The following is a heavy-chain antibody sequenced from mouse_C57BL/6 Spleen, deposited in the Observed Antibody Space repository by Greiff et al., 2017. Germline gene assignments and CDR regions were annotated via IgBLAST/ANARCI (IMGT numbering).Heavy chain of an antibody. Sequence: VQLQQSGAELVRPGASVTLSCKASGYTFTDYEMHWVKQTPVHGLEWIGAIDPETGGTAYNQKFKGKAILTADKSSSTAYMELRSLTSEDSAVYYCTRSGTTVVEEYYAMDYWGQGTSVTVSS. CDR2: IDPETGGT. CDR3: TRSGTTVVEEYYAMDY. V-gene: IGHV1-15*01. J-gene: IGHJ4*01. CDR1: GYTFTDYE. D-gene: IGHD1-1*01.